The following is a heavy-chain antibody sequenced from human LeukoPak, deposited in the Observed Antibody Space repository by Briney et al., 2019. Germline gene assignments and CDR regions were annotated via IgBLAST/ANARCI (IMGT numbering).Heavy chain of an antibody. CDR2: IYYSGST. V-gene: IGHV4-30-4*08. CDR3: ARQSPPSYNYYYMDV. Sequence: SETLSLTCTVSGGSISSGDYYWSWIRQPPGKGLEWIGYIYYSGSTYYNPSLKSRVTISVDTSKNQLSLKLSSVTAADTAVYYCARQSPPSYNYYYMDVWGKGTTVTVSS. J-gene: IGHJ6*03. CDR1: GGSISSGDYY.